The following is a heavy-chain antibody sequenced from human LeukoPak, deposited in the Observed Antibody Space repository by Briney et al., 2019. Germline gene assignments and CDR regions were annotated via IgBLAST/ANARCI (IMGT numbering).Heavy chain of an antibody. CDR2: IRWNSGDI. D-gene: IGHD1-26*01. CDR1: GFTFDDHA. V-gene: IGHV3-9*03. Sequence: PGGSLRLSCVVSGFTFDDHAMHWVRQAPGKGLEWVSGIRWNSGDIGYADSVKGRFTISRDNAKNSLYLQMNSLRTEDMALYYCVKDTYSRWQGGRLDYWGQGTLVTVSS. CDR3: VKDTYSRWQGGRLDY. J-gene: IGHJ4*02.